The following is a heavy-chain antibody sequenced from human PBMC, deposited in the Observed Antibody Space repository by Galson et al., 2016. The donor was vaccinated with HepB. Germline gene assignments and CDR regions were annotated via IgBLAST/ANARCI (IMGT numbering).Heavy chain of an antibody. J-gene: IGHJ1*01. Sequence: SLRLSCAASGFTFSTYGMHWVRQAPGKGLEWVAVISYDGSNKYYVDSVKGRFTISRDNSKNTLYLQLNSLRAEDTAVYYCAKGGDYDGKDSAEYFQHWGQGTLVTISS. CDR3: AKGGDYDGKDSAEYFQH. D-gene: IGHD3-22*01. V-gene: IGHV3-30*18. CDR2: ISYDGSNK. CDR1: GFTFSTYG.